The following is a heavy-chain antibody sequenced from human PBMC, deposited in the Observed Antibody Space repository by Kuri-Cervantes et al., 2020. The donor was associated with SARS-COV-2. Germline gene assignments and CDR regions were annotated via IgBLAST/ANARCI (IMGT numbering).Heavy chain of an antibody. CDR3: ARVNDVIAARLHDAFDI. J-gene: IGHJ3*02. V-gene: IGHV3-30-3*01. D-gene: IGHD6-6*01. CDR1: GFTFSSYA. Sequence: GGSLRLSCAAPGFTFSSYAMHWVRQAPGKGLEWVAVISYDGSNKYYADSVKGRFTISRDNSKNTLYLQMNSLRAEDTAVYYCARVNDVIAARLHDAFDIWGQGTMVTVSS. CDR2: ISYDGSNK.